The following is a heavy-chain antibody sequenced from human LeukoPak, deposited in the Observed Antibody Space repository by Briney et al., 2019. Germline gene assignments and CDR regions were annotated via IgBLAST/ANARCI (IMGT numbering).Heavy chain of an antibody. CDR3: ARDRRSSGWSEDAFDI. CDR2: INPSGGST. Sequence: ASVKVSCKASGYTFTSYYMHWVRQAPGQGLEWMGIINPSGGSTSYAQKFQDRVTMTRDTSTSTVYMELSSLRSEDTAVYYCARDRRSSGWSEDAFDIWGQGTMVTVSS. J-gene: IGHJ3*02. V-gene: IGHV1-46*01. D-gene: IGHD6-19*01. CDR1: GYTFTSYY.